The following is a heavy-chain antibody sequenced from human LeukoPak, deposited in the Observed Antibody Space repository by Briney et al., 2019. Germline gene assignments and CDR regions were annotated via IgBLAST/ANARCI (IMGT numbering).Heavy chain of an antibody. CDR1: GFTVSSNY. V-gene: IGHV3-66*01. J-gene: IGHJ4*02. CDR2: IYSGGST. D-gene: IGHD5-18*01. Sequence: PGGSLRLSCAASGFTVSSNYMSWVRQAPGKGLEWVSVIYSGGSTYYADSVKGRFTISRDNSKNTLYLQMNSLRAEDTAVYYCARLVRYSYGCVDYWGQGTLVTVSS. CDR3: ARLVRYSYGCVDY.